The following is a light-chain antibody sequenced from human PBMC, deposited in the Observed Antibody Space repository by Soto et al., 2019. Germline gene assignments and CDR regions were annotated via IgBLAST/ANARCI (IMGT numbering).Light chain of an antibody. J-gene: IGLJ3*02. CDR1: SSDVGSHNF. CDR3: SSYTSTSTWV. V-gene: IGLV2-14*01. Sequence: QSALTQPASVSGSPGQSITISCTGTSSDVGSHNFVSWHQQHPGKAPKFMISGVNNRPSGVSNRFSGSKSGNTASLTISGLQAEDEADYYCSSYTSTSTWVFGGGTKLTVL. CDR2: GVN.